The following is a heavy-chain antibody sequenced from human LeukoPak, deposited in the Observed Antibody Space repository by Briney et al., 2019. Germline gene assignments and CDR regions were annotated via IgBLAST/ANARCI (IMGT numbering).Heavy chain of an antibody. CDR2: ICYDGSNK. J-gene: IGHJ3*02. V-gene: IGHV3-33*01. Sequence: GGSLRLSCAASGFTFSSYGMHWVRQAPGKGLEWVSVICYDGSNKYYADSVKGRFTISRDNSKNTLYLQMNSLRAEDTAVYYCARAITMFRGVSDAFDIWGQGTMVTVSS. CDR3: ARAITMFRGVSDAFDI. D-gene: IGHD3-10*01. CDR1: GFTFSSYG.